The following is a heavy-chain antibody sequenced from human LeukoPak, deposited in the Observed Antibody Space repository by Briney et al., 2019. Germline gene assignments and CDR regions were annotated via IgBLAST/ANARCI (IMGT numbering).Heavy chain of an antibody. J-gene: IGHJ5*02. V-gene: IGHV3-30*02. CDR2: IRYDGNNK. CDR1: GFTFSSYA. Sequence: SGGSLRLSCAASGFTFSSYAMHWVRQAPGRGLEWVAFIRYDGNNKNYADSVKGRFTISRDNSKDTLYLQMNSLRAEDTAVHYCAKGDDYGANTRLPKYNWFDPWGQGTLVTVSS. CDR3: AKGDDYGANTRLPKYNWFDP. D-gene: IGHD4-23*01.